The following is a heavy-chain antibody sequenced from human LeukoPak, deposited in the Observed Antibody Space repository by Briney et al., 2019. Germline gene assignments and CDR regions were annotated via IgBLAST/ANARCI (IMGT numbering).Heavy chain of an antibody. D-gene: IGHD3-22*01. CDR3: AKEKYNTMIVVVDY. Sequence: SGGSLRLSCAASGFTFSSYAMSWVRQAPGKGLEWVSAISGSGGSTYYADSVKGRFTISRDNSRNTLYLQMNSLRAEDTAVYYCAKEKYNTMIVVVDYWGQGTLVTVSS. V-gene: IGHV3-23*01. J-gene: IGHJ4*02. CDR1: GFTFSSYA. CDR2: ISGSGGST.